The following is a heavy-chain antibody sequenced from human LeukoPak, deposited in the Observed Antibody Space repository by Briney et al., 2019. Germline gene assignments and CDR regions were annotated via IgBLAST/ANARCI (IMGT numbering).Heavy chain of an antibody. CDR2: INSDGSGT. D-gene: IGHD2/OR15-2a*01. V-gene: IGHV3-74*01. CDR3: GRDYFGSVDY. J-gene: IGHJ4*02. CDR1: GFTLSSYW. Sequence: PGGSLRLSCAASGFTLSSYWMQWVRQVPGKGLVWVSRINSDGSGTTYADSVKGRFTISRDNAKNTLYLQMNSLRAEDTAVYYCGRDYFGSVDYWGQGTLDTVSS.